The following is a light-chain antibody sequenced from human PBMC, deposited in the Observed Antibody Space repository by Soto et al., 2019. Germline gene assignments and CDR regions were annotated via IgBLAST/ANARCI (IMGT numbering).Light chain of an antibody. Sequence: DIQMTQSPSSLSASVGDRVTITFQASQDINKNLIWYQQKPGKAPKLLIFAASSLQSGVPSRFSGSRSGPDFTLTISSLQPEDFATYYCQQSYSSPPTFGQGTKVDI. CDR2: AAS. CDR1: QDINKN. J-gene: IGKJ1*01. CDR3: QQSYSSPPT. V-gene: IGKV1-39*01.